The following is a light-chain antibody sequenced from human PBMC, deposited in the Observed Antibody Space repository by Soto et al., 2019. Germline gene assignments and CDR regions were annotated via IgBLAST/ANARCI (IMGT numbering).Light chain of an antibody. CDR1: SSSIGGGYD. CDR3: QSYDSRLSGREV. V-gene: IGLV1-40*01. CDR2: ANR. J-gene: IGLJ2*01. Sequence: QPVLTQPPSVSGAPGQRVTISCTGSSSSIGGGYDVHWYQQIPGRAPKLLIYANRNRPSGVPDRFSGSKSGTSASLAITGLQTEDEADYYCQSYDSRLSGREVFGGGTKVTVL.